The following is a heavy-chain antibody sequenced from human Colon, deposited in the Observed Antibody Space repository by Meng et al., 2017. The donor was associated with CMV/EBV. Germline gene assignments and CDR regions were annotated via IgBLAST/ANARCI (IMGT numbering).Heavy chain of an antibody. CDR2: ISSSGTTI. CDR1: GFTFNNYE. Sequence: GESLKISCAGSGFTFNNYEMTWVRQAPGKGLEWVGHISSSGTTIYYADSVKGRFTISRDNAKNSLYLQMNSLTAEDTAVYYCARHLIPPGNYDILTGYLDVWGQGTTVTVSS. CDR3: ARHLIPPGNYDILTGYLDV. D-gene: IGHD3-9*01. J-gene: IGHJ6*02. V-gene: IGHV3-48*03.